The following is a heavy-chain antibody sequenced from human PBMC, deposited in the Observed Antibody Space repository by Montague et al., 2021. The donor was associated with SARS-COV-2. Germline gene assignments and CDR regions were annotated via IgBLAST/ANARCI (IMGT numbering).Heavy chain of an antibody. CDR3: AKVAGSHDTFDI. CDR1: GASISSSTYY. D-gene: IGHD6-19*01. CDR2: SYYSGST. V-gene: IGHV4-39*07. Sequence: SETLSLTCTVSGASISSSTYYWGWIRQPPGKGLQWIGSSYYSGSTYYNPSLKSRATISVDTSKNQFSLNLSSVTAADTAVYYCAKVAGSHDTFDIWGRGTMVTVSS. J-gene: IGHJ3*02.